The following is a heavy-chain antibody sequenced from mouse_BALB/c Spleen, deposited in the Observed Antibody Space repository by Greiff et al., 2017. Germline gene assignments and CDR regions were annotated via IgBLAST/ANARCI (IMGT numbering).Heavy chain of an antibody. D-gene: IGHD1-1*02. V-gene: IGHV1S130*01. Sequence: QVQLQQPGSVLVRPGASVKLSCKASGYTFTSSWMHWAKQRPGQGLEWIGVINPGSGGTNYNEKFKGKATLTADKSSSTAYMQLSSLTSDDSAVYFCARKTYGYFDYWGQGTTLTVSS. CDR2: INPGSGGT. J-gene: IGHJ2*01. CDR1: GYTFTSSW. CDR3: ARKTYGYFDY.